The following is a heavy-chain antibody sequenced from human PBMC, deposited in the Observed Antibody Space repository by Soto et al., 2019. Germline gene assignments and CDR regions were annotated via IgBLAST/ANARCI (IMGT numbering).Heavy chain of an antibody. Sequence: GGSLRLSCAASGFTFSSYAMHWVRQAPGKGLEWVAVISYDGSNKYYADSVKGRFTISRDNSKNTLYLQMNSLRAEDTAVYYCARDDTVAWFGPHDPDYWGQGT. CDR1: GFTFSSYA. V-gene: IGHV3-30-3*01. CDR2: ISYDGSNK. CDR3: ARDDTVAWFGPHDPDY. D-gene: IGHD3-10*01. J-gene: IGHJ4*02.